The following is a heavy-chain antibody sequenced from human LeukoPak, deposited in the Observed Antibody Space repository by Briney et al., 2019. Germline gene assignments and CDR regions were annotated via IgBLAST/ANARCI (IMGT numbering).Heavy chain of an antibody. J-gene: IGHJ4*02. Sequence: PSETLSLTCAVYGGSFSGYYWSWIRQPPGKGLEWIGEINHSGSTNYNPSLKSRVTISVDTSKNQFSLKLSSVTAADTAVYYCARGPYVWGSYSHPPRDYWGQGTLVTVSS. CDR2: INHSGST. CDR3: ARGPYVWGSYSHPPRDY. D-gene: IGHD3-16*01. CDR1: GGSFSGYY. V-gene: IGHV4-34*01.